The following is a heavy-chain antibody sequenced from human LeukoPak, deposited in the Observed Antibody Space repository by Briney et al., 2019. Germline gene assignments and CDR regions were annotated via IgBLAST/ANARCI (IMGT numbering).Heavy chain of an antibody. D-gene: IGHD1-1*01. CDR3: AKANVMRGTTWTYYYIDV. J-gene: IGHJ6*03. Sequence: GGSLRLSCAASGFTFSSYAMSWVRQAPGKGLEWVSQISESGGNIDYAVSVKGRFSISRDNSENTLHLQMSRLRVEDTAVYFCAKANVMRGTTWTYYYIDVWGKGTTVTVSS. CDR2: ISESGGNI. V-gene: IGHV3-23*01. CDR1: GFTFSSYA.